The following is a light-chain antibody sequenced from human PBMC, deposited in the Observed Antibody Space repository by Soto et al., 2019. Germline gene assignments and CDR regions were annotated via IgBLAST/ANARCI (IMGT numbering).Light chain of an antibody. CDR3: QQSDTTPLFT. V-gene: IGKV1-39*01. Sequence: DIQMTQSPSSLSASVGDTVTITCRASQIITRHLNWYQQKPGKAPKLLIYAASTLRSGVPSRFSGSGSGTDFTLTISSLQPEDFATYYCQQSDTTPLFTFGPGTKVDIK. CDR2: AAS. J-gene: IGKJ3*01. CDR1: QIITRH.